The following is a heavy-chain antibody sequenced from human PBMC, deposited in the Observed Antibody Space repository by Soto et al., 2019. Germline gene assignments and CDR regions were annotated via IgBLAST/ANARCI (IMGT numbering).Heavy chain of an antibody. CDR1: GFTFSSYG. Sequence: QVQLVESGGGVVQPGRSLRLSCAASGFTFSSYGMHWVRQAPGKGLEWVAVIWYDGSNKYYADSVKGRFTISRDNSKNTLYLQMNSLRAEDTAVYYCARDPEYGDYRGGYYYYYYYMDVWGKGTTVTVSS. CDR3: ARDPEYGDYRGGYYYYYYYMDV. CDR2: IWYDGSNK. V-gene: IGHV3-33*01. J-gene: IGHJ6*03. D-gene: IGHD4-17*01.